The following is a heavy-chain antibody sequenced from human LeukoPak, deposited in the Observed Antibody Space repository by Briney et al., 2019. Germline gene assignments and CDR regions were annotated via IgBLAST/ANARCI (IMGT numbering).Heavy chain of an antibody. Sequence: GGSLRLSCAASGFTFGNYGMSWVRQAPGKGLEWVSGINWSGRSTDYADSVKGRFTITRDDATNSPYLQMSSLRVDDTAVYYCARINFAGFDYWGQRTLGTVSS. D-gene: IGHD3-9*01. CDR3: ARINFAGFDY. CDR1: GFTFGNYG. CDR2: INWSGRST. V-gene: IGHV3-20*04. J-gene: IGHJ4*02.